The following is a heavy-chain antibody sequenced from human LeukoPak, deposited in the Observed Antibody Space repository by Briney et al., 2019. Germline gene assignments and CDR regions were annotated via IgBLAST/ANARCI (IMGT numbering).Heavy chain of an antibody. Sequence: SVKASCKASGGTFSSYTISWVRQAPGQGLEWMGRIIPILGIANYAQSFQGRVTITADKATSTAHMELSSLRSEVTAVYYCARDGPPYYDFWSGEAPYYYYMDVWGKGTTVTVSS. CDR3: ARDGPPYYDFWSGEAPYYYYMDV. CDR2: IIPILGIA. V-gene: IGHV1-69*04. CDR1: GGTFSSYT. D-gene: IGHD3-3*01. J-gene: IGHJ6*03.